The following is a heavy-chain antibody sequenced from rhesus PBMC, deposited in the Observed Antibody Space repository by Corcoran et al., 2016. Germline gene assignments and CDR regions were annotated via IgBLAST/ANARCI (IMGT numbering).Heavy chain of an antibody. CDR1: GGSISDNYY. J-gene: IGHJ4*01. CDR3: ARVGISAGHQGDL. Sequence: QVQLQESGPGLVKPSETLSLTCAVSGGSISDNYYCNWIRQPPGGGLEWIGKIYGGSGNTYYNPSLKSRVSISKDTSKNQFSLKVSSVTAADTAVFYCARVGISAGHQGDLWGQGLLVTVSA. CDR2: IYGGSGNT. V-gene: IGHV4S9*01. D-gene: IGHD6-13*01.